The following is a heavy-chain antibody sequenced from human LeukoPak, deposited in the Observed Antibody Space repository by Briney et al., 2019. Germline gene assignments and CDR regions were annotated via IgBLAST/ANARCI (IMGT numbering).Heavy chain of an antibody. D-gene: IGHD3-22*01. Sequence: GGSLRLSCVASGFTFNDYAMHWVRQAPGKGLEWVSGISWNSGTIGYADSVKGRFTVSRDNAKNSLYLQMNSLRAEDMAFYYCAKDYYYDSSGYTYFDYWGQGALVTVSS. CDR3: AKDYYYDSSGYTYFDY. CDR2: ISWNSGTI. CDR1: GFTFNDYA. J-gene: IGHJ4*02. V-gene: IGHV3-9*03.